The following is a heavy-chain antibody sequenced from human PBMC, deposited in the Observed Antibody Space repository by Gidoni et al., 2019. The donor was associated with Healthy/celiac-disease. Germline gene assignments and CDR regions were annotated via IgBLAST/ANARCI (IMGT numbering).Heavy chain of an antibody. V-gene: IGHV1-69*04. D-gene: IGHD3-3*01. CDR2: INPILGIA. Sequence: QVQLVQSGAEVKKPGSSVKVSCQASGGTFSSYAISWGRQAPGQGLEWMGRINPILGIANYAQKFQGRVKITADKSTSTAYMELSSLRSEDTAVYYCARDRPGGALEWLLSPWGQGTLVTVSS. J-gene: IGHJ5*02. CDR3: ARDRPGGALEWLLSP. CDR1: GGTFSSYA.